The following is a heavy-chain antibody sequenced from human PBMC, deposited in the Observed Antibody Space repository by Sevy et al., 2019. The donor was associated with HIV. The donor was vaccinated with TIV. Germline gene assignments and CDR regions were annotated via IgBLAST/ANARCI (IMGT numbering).Heavy chain of an antibody. D-gene: IGHD3-22*01. Sequence: GESLKISCQGSGYSFTSHWIGWVRHMPGKGLEWMGIIFPDDSDTRYSPSFQGQVTFSADKSINTAYLQWSSLKASDTAMSYCATSRWGYFDSSGYYIYWGQGTLVTVSS. CDR3: ATSRWGYFDSSGYYIY. CDR2: IFPDDSDT. CDR1: GYSFTSHW. V-gene: IGHV5-51*01. J-gene: IGHJ4*02.